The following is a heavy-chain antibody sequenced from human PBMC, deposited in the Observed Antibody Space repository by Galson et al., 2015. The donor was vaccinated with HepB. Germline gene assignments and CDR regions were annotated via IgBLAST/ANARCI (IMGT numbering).Heavy chain of an antibody. CDR1: GYTFTSYA. J-gene: IGHJ4*02. D-gene: IGHD6-19*01. CDR3: ARERIHSSGWYGGVDY. V-gene: IGHV1-3*01. Sequence: SVKVSCKASGYTFTSYAMHWVRQAPGQRLEWMGWINAGNGNTKYSQKFQGRVTITRDTSASTAYRELSSLRSEDTAVYYCARERIHSSGWYGGVDYWGQGTLVTVSS. CDR2: INAGNGNT.